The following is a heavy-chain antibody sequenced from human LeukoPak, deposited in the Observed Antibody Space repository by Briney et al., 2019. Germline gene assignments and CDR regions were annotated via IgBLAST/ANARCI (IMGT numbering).Heavy chain of an antibody. D-gene: IGHD6-13*01. CDR3: ARYWRSRGYYYFDY. J-gene: IGHJ4*02. CDR1: GFTFSYYW. CDR2: IKEDGSEK. V-gene: IGHV3-7*04. Sequence: PEGSLRLSCAASGFTFSYYWMSWVRQAPGKGLEWVANIKEDGSEKYYVDSVKGRFTISRDNAKISLYLQMNSLRAEDTAVYYCARYWRSRGYYYFDYWGQGTLVTVSS.